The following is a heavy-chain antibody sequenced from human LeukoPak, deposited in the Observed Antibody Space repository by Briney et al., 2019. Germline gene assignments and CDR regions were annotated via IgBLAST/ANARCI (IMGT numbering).Heavy chain of an antibody. CDR1: GGSLSNHL. Sequence: SETLSLTCTVSGGSLSNHLWSWIRQPPGKGLEWIGNIYNSGTTNYNPALKSGVTISVDTSNNQHSLQLTSVTAADTAVYYCTKTTQWLAFDYWGRGTLVTVSS. V-gene: IGHV4-59*11. CDR2: IYNSGTT. J-gene: IGHJ4*02. D-gene: IGHD6-19*01. CDR3: TKTTQWLAFDY.